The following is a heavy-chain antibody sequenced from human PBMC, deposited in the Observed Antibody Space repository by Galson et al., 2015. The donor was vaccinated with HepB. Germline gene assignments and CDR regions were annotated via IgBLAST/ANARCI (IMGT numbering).Heavy chain of an antibody. CDR2: IYPRDSDT. V-gene: IGHV5-51*01. CDR3: VRHRASDILTGYSYIPSDHYMDV. CDR1: GYSFVTYW. J-gene: IGHJ6*03. Sequence: QSGAEVKKPGESLQISCKTSGYSFVTYWIGWVRQMPGKGLEWVGIIYPRDSDTTYSPSFQGQVTISADRSINTAYLRWSSLKASDTAIYYCVRHRASDILTGYSYIPSDHYMDVWGKGTTVTVSS. D-gene: IGHD3-9*01.